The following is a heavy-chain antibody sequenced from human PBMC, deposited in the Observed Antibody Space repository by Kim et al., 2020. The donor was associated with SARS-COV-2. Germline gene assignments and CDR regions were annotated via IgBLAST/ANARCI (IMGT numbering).Heavy chain of an antibody. Sequence: GGSLRLSCAASGFTFSSYSMNWVRQAPGKGLEWVSSISSSSSYIYYADSVKGRFTISRDNAKNSLYLQMNSLRAEDTAVYYCARAPRLVTIHYYYYGMDVWGQGTTVTVSS. CDR2: ISSSSSYI. V-gene: IGHV3-21*01. CDR3: ARAPRLVTIHYYYYGMDV. D-gene: IGHD3-9*01. CDR1: GFTFSSYS. J-gene: IGHJ6*02.